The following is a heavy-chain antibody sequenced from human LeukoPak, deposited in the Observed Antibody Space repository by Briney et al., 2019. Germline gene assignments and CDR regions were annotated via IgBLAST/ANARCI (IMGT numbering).Heavy chain of an antibody. J-gene: IGHJ4*02. Sequence: GGSLRLSCAASGFTFSSYAMSWVRQAPGKGLEWVSAISGSGGSTYYADSVKGRFTISRDNSKNSLYLQMNSLRAEDTALYYCAKDMARYCSSTSCRALDYWGQGTLVTVSS. CDR3: AKDMARYCSSTSCRALDY. CDR2: ISGSGGST. CDR1: GFTFSSYA. V-gene: IGHV3-23*01. D-gene: IGHD2-2*01.